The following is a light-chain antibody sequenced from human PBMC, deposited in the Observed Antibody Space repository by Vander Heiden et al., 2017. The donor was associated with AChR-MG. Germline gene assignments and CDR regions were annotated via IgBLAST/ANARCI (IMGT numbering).Light chain of an antibody. CDR3: CADAGSYTLL. CDR1: SNNVGAYNS. CDR2: DVS. J-gene: IGLJ3*02. Sequence: QSALTQPRPVSGSPGQSVTVSCTGTSNNVGAYNSVSWYQQHPGEAHKLIIYDVSKRPAGVPDRFSGSKSGNTASLTISRLRAEDEADYYCCADAGSYTLLFGERTKVTVL. V-gene: IGLV2-11*01.